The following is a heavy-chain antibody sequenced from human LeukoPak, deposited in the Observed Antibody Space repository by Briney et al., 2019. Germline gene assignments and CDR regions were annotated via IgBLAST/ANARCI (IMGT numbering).Heavy chain of an antibody. CDR2: IRSAVETT. V-gene: IGHV3-23*01. CDR3: AKHFCTGLDCSLFDS. D-gene: IGHD3/OR15-3a*01. J-gene: IGHJ4*02. CDR1: GFTMSHYG. Sequence: PGGSLRLSCAASGFTMSHYGVSWVRQAPGKGLEWISGIRSAVETTHYADSVKGRFIISRDDSKNALSLQLNSLRPEDTALYYCAKHFCTGLDCSLFDSWGQGTLVTVS.